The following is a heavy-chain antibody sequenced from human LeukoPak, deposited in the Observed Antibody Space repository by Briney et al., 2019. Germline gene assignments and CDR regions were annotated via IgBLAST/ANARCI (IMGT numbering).Heavy chain of an antibody. Sequence: GGSLRLSCAASGFTFDDYAMHWVRHAPGKGLEWVPGISWNSGSIGYADSVKGRFTISRDNAKNSLYLQMNSLRAEDTALYYCAKATNYYDSSGSTAGFDYWGQGTLVTVSS. V-gene: IGHV3-9*01. CDR2: ISWNSGSI. D-gene: IGHD3-22*01. CDR1: GFTFDDYA. J-gene: IGHJ4*02. CDR3: AKATNYYDSSGSTAGFDY.